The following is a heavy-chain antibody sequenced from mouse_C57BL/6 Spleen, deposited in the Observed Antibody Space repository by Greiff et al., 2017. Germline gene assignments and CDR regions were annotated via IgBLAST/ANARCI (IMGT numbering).Heavy chain of an antibody. CDR1: GFTFSSYA. CDR2: ISDGGSYT. V-gene: IGHV5-4*01. D-gene: IGHD1-1*01. J-gene: IGHJ2*01. Sequence: EVQLVESGGGLVKPGGSLKLSCAASGFTFSSYAMSWVRQTPEKRLEWVATISDGGSYTYYPDNVKGRFTISRDNAKNNLYLQMSHLKSEDTAMYYCARDPYGSTLDYWGQGTTLTVSS. CDR3: ARDPYGSTLDY.